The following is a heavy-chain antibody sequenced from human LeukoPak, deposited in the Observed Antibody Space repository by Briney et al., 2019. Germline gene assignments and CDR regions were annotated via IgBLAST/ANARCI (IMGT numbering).Heavy chain of an antibody. J-gene: IGHJ4*02. V-gene: IGHV3-30-3*01. Sequence: PGGSLRLSCAASGFTFSSYAMHWVRQAPGKGPEWVAVISYDGSNKYYADSVKGRFTISRDNSKNTLYLQMNSLRAEATAVYYCASFPLWFGELFADYWGQGTLVTVSS. D-gene: IGHD3-10*01. CDR2: ISYDGSNK. CDR1: GFTFSSYA. CDR3: ASFPLWFGELFADY.